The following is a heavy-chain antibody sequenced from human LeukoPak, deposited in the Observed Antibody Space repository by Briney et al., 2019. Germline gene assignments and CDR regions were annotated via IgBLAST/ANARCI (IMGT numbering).Heavy chain of an antibody. CDR1: GYTFTSYA. V-gene: IGHV1-3*01. Sequence: ASVKVSCKASGYTFTSYAMHWVRQAPGQRLEWMGWINAGNGNTKYSQKFQGRVTITRDTSASTAYMELSSLRSEDTAVYYCARGVGSSWDRLGYWGQGTLVTVSS. CDR2: INAGNGNT. D-gene: IGHD6-13*01. CDR3: ARGVGSSWDRLGY. J-gene: IGHJ4*02.